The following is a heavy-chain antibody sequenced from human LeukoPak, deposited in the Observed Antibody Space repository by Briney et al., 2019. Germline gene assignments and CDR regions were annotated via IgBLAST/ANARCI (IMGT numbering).Heavy chain of an antibody. J-gene: IGHJ4*02. CDR1: GGSISSYY. CDR3: ARANSRYCSSTSCYFFDY. Sequence: SETLSLTCTVSGGSISSYYWSWVRQPPGKGLEWVGYIYYSGSTNYNPSLKSRVTISVDTSKNQFSLKLSSVTAADTAVYYCARANSRYCSSTSCYFFDYWGQGTLVTVSS. V-gene: IGHV4-59*01. CDR2: IYYSGST. D-gene: IGHD2-2*01.